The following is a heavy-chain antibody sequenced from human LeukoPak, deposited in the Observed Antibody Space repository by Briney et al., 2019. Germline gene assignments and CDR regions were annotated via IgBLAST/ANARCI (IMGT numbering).Heavy chain of an antibody. V-gene: IGHV3-15*01. CDR3: TISGSRIDY. D-gene: IGHD1-26*01. CDR1: GFTFTYAW. J-gene: IGHJ4*02. Sequence: GGSLRLSCAASGFTFTYAWMSWVRQAPGKGLEWVGRIKSETDGGTTAYGSPVKGRFTISRDGSKKTLFLQINTLKTEDTAIYYCTISGSRIDYWGQGTLVTVSS. CDR2: IKSETDGGTT.